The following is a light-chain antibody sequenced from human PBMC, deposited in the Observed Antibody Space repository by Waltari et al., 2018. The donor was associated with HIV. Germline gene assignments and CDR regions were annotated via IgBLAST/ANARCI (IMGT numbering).Light chain of an antibody. V-gene: IGLV2-14*01. Sequence: QSALTQPASVSGSPGPSITISCTGTSSDAGGQKDVHWYQQHPGNPPKRIIYEVSNRPSGISNRFSGSKSGNTASLNISGLQAEDEADYYCSSYTSRNTPHVLLGGGTKLTVL. J-gene: IGLJ2*01. CDR3: SSYTSRNTPHVL. CDR2: EVS. CDR1: SSDAGGQKD.